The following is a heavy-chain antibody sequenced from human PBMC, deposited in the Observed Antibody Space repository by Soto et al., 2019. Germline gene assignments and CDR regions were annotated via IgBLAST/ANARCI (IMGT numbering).Heavy chain of an antibody. J-gene: IGHJ6*02. CDR1: GFTFSSYG. CDR3: ARDGSRSSSSKSPVGIWDYYYYVMDV. CDR2: IWYDGSSK. Sequence: GGSLRLSCAASGFTFSSYGMHWVRQAPGKGLEWVAVIWYDGSSKYYADSVKGRFTISRDNSKNTLYLQMNSLRAEDTAVYYCARDGSRSSSSKSPVGIWDYYYYVMDVWGQRNAVTVSS. D-gene: IGHD6-6*01. V-gene: IGHV3-33*01.